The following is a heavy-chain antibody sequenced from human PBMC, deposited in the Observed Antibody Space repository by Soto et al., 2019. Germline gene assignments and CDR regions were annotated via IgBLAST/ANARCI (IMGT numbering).Heavy chain of an antibody. D-gene: IGHD4-17*01. Sequence: GESLKISCKGSGYSFTSYWIGWVRQMPGKGREWMGIIYPGDSDTRYSPSFQGQVTISADKSISTAYLQWSSLRAEDTAVYYCASTPDYGDNHISGDYGGQGTLVTVS. J-gene: IGHJ4*02. V-gene: IGHV5-51*01. CDR2: IYPGDSDT. CDR1: GYSFTSYW. CDR3: ASTPDYGDNHISGDY.